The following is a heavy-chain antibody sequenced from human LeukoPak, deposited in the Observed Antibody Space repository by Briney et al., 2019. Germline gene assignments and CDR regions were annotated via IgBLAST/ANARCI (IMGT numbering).Heavy chain of an antibody. J-gene: IGHJ3*02. CDR1: GGSISSSSYY. CDR3: ASGVGYCSSTSCYFGAFDI. CDR2: IYYSGST. V-gene: IGHV4-39*01. D-gene: IGHD2-2*01. Sequence: KPSETLSLTCTVSGGSISSSSYYWGWIRQPPGKGLEWIGSIYYSGSTYYNPSLKSRVTISVDTSKNQFSLKLSSVTAADTAVYYCASGVGYCSSTSCYFGAFDIWGQGTMVTVSS.